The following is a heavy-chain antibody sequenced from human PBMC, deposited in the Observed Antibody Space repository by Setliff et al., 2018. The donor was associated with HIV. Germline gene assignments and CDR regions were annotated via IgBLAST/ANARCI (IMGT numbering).Heavy chain of an antibody. CDR2: MGSNNNI. D-gene: IGHD6-19*01. CDR3: AREGQWLIQGDYSDAFDI. V-gene: IGHV3-48*01. Sequence: GGSLRLSCAASGFTFSTYSMNWVRQAPGKGLEWLSCMGSNNNIYYADSVKGRITTTRDNAMNSLYLQMSSLGVEDTAVYYCAREGQWLIQGDYSDAFDIWGLGTVVTVS. J-gene: IGHJ3*02. CDR1: GFTFSTYS.